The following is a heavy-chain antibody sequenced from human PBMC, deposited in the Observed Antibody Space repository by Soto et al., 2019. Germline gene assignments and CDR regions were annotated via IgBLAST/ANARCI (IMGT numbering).Heavy chain of an antibody. Sequence: PGGSLRLSCAASGFTFDDYAMHWVRQVPGKGLEWVSGINWNSGSIGYGAPVKGRFATSRDNAKNSLHLQMNSLSAEDTAFYYCVKDESINWYSGHFRHWGQGTLVTVSS. D-gene: IGHD6-13*01. V-gene: IGHV3-9*01. CDR1: GFTFDDYA. CDR3: VKDESINWYSGHFRH. CDR2: INWNSGSI. J-gene: IGHJ1*01.